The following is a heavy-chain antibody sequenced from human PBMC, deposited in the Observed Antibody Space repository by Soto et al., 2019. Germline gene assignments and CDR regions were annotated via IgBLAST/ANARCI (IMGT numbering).Heavy chain of an antibody. V-gene: IGHV4-34*01. D-gene: IGHD6-19*01. J-gene: IGHJ3*02. CDR3: ARGREQWLVDAFDI. Sequence: SETLSLTCAVYGESFSGYYWSWIRQPPGKGLEWIGEINHSGSTNYNPSLKSRVTISVDTSKNQFSLKLNSVNAADTAVYYCARGREQWLVDAFDIWGQGTMVTV. CDR2: INHSGST. CDR1: GESFSGYY.